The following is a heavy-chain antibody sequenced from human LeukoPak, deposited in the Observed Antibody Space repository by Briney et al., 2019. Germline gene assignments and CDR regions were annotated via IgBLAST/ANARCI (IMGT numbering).Heavy chain of an antibody. J-gene: IGHJ3*02. V-gene: IGHV3-7*01. Sequence: PGGSLRLSCAASEFTFSNFWMSWGRQAPGKGREWVANTNRDGSEKYYVDSVKGRVTISRDNAMNFLYLQLNSLSVDDTAVYYCARDSGSCRGCAFDIWGQGTVVTVSS. D-gene: IGHD1-26*01. CDR3: ARDSGSCRGCAFDI. CDR2: TNRDGSEK. CDR1: EFTFSNFW.